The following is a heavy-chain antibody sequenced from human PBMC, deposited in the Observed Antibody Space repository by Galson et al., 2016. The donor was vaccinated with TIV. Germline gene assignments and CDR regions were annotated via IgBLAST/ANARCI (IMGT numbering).Heavy chain of an antibody. V-gene: IGHV4-61*08. D-gene: IGHD3-3*02. Sequence: SETLSLTCSVSGASVSSDAYHWSWIRQPPGKGLEWLGKADGGTINYNPSLKSRLTISTDTSKTEFSLRLPSVTAADPAVYIFVTFLVGGGGEGYWGQGMLVTVST. CDR1: GASVSSDAYH. J-gene: IGHJ4*02. CDR3: VTFLVGGGGEGY. CDR2: ADGGTI.